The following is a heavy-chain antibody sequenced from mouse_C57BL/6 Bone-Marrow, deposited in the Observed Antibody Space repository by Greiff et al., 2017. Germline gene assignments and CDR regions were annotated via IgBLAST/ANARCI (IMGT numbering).Heavy chain of an antibody. CDR1: GYTFTDYY. CDR3: ASAYGNYDFDY. D-gene: IGHD2-1*01. CDR2: IYPGSGNT. Sequence: QVQLQQSGAELVRPGASVKLSCKASGYTFTDYYINWVKQRPGQGLEWIARIYPGSGNTYYNEKFKGKATLTAEKSSSTAYMQLSSLTSEDSAVYFCASAYGNYDFDYWGQGTTLTVSS. V-gene: IGHV1-76*01. J-gene: IGHJ2*01.